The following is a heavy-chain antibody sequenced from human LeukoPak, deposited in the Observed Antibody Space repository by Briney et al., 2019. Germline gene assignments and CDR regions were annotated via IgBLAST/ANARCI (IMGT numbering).Heavy chain of an antibody. CDR1: GFTFDDYG. CDR2: INWNGGST. Sequence: PGGSLRLSCAASGFTFDDYGMSWVRQAPGKGLEWASGINWNGGSTGYADSVKGRFTISRDNAKNSLYLQMNSLRAEDTALYYCARVEYYYGSGSYYNPYYFDYWGQGTLVTVFS. J-gene: IGHJ4*02. D-gene: IGHD3-10*01. CDR3: ARVEYYYGSGSYYNPYYFDY. V-gene: IGHV3-20*04.